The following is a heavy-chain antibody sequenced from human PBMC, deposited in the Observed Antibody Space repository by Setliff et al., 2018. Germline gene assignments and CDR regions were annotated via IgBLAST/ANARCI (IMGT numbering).Heavy chain of an antibody. CDR1: GASINSHY. J-gene: IGHJ4*02. D-gene: IGHD3-10*01. CDR3: ARDRSYYASGSFTKWFDY. CDR2: FFYSGDS. V-gene: IGHV4-59*11. Sequence: SETLSLTCTVSGASINSHYWSWIRQPPGKGLEWIGLFFYSGDSRYNPSLKSRVTMSVDASRNQFSLKLSSVSAADTAIYYCARDRSYYASGSFTKWFDYWGQGTLVTVSS.